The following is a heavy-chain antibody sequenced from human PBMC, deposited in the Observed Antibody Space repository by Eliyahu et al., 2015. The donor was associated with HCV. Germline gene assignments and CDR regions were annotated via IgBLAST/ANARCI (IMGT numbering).Heavy chain of an antibody. CDR2: ISGSGGST. D-gene: IGHD3-10*01. V-gene: IGHV3-23*01. CDR3: ATSMVRGVSPFDY. J-gene: IGHJ4*02. CDR1: GFTFSSYA. Sequence: EVQLLESGGGLVQPGGSLRLSCAASGFTFSSYAMSWVRQAPGKGLEWVSAISGSGGSTYYADSVKGRFTISRDNSKNTLYLQMNSLRAEDTAVYYCATSMVRGVSPFDYWGQGTLVTVSS.